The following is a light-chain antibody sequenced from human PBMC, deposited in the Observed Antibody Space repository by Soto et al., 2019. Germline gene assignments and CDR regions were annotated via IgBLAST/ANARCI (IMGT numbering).Light chain of an antibody. Sequence: QSALTQPRSVSGSPGQSVTISCTGTSSDVGGYNYVSWYQQHPGKAPKLMIYDVSKRPSGVPDRFSGSKSGNTASLTISGLQAEDEDDYSCCSYAGSYVFGTGTKVTVL. CDR1: SSDVGGYNY. CDR3: CSYAGSYV. CDR2: DVS. J-gene: IGLJ1*01. V-gene: IGLV2-11*01.